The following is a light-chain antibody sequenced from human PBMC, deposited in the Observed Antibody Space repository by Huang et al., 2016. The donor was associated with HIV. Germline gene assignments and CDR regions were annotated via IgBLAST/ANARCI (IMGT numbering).Light chain of an antibody. J-gene: IGKJ2*01. CDR1: QSVSSN. CDR3: QQSHDWPPYT. Sequence: EIVMTQSPVTLSVSPGESATLSCRASQSVSSNLACYQQKPGQAPSLLIYGASTRATGIPARFSGSGSGTEFTLTISNLQSEDFAVYYCQQSHDWPPYTFGQGTKLEIK. V-gene: IGKV3-15*01. CDR2: GAS.